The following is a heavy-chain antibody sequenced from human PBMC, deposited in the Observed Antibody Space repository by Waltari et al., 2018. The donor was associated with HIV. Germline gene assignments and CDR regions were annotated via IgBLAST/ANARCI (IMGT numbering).Heavy chain of an antibody. J-gene: IGHJ4*02. Sequence: QVQLVQSGAEVKKPGASVKVSCQVSGYTLTALSMHWVRQAPGKGLEWMGGFDPEDGETIYAQKFQGRVTMTEDTSTDTAYMELSSLRSEDTAVYYCATEWKGWDGYNPPPFDYWGQGTLVTVSS. CDR2: FDPEDGET. CDR1: GYTLTALS. D-gene: IGHD5-12*01. V-gene: IGHV1-24*01. CDR3: ATEWKGWDGYNPPPFDY.